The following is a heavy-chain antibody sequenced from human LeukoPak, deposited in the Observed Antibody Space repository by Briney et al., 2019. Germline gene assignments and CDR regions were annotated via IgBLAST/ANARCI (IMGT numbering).Heavy chain of an antibody. Sequence: EASETLSLTCTVSGASVGSAGYYWSWIRQPPGGGLEWIGYIYYISNTNYNPSLKSRVTMTVHPTKNQFSLKLNSVTPADTAVYYCARTQSQSGSYRYYFGYWGQGTLVTVSS. D-gene: IGHD1-26*01. CDR1: GASVGSAGYY. J-gene: IGHJ4*02. CDR3: ARTQSQSGSYRYYFGY. CDR2: IYYISNT. V-gene: IGHV4-61*08.